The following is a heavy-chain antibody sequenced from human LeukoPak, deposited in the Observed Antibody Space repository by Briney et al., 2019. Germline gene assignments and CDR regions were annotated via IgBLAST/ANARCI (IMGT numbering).Heavy chain of an antibody. CDR1: GYTFTSYG. CDR2: ISTYNGNT. J-gene: IGHJ6*03. D-gene: IGHD3-10*01. CDR3: ARAPTWGGFITYYYMDV. Sequence: ASVKVSCKASGYTFTSYGISWVRQAPGQGLEWMGWISTYNGNTNYAQKLQGRVTMTTDTSTSTAYMELSSLRSEDTAVYYCARAPTWGGFITYYYMDVWGKGTTVTISS. V-gene: IGHV1-18*01.